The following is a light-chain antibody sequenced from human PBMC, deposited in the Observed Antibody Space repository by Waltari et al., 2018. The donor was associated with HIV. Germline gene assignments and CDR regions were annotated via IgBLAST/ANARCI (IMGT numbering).Light chain of an antibody. CDR1: SSDVGGYNH. CDR3: SAYAGSNNLVL. V-gene: IGLV2-8*01. Sequence: QSALTQPPSASGSLGQSVTISCTGTSSDVGGYNHVSWYQQYPGEAPKLIIYDVNKRPSGVPDRFSGSKSGNTASLTVSGLQGEDEAQYYCSAYAGSNNLVLFGGGTKLTVL. CDR2: DVN. J-gene: IGLJ2*01.